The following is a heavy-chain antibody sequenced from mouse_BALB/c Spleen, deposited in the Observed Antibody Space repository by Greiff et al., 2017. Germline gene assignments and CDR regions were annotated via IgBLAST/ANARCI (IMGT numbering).Heavy chain of an antibody. V-gene: IGHV1-69*02. CDR2: IDPSDSYT. CDR3: ARGITTGFYFDY. D-gene: IGHD1-1*01. J-gene: IGHJ2*01. Sequence: VQLQQPGAELVKPGASVKLSCKASGYTFTSYWMHWVKQRPGQGLEWIGEIDPSDSYTNYNQKFKGKATLTVDKSSSTAYMQLSSLTSEDSAVYYCARGITTGFYFDYWGQGTTLTVSS. CDR1: GYTFTSYW.